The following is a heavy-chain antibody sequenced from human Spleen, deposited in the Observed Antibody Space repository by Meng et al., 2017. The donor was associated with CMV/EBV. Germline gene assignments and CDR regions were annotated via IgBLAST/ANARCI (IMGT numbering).Heavy chain of an antibody. CDR2: INWNGGST. V-gene: IGHV3-20*04. CDR1: GFTFSSYS. CDR3: ARVCSFGVVTPYYYAMDV. D-gene: IGHD3-3*01. Sequence: GESLKISCAASGFTFSSYSMNWVRQAPGKGLEWVSGINWNGGSTGYADSVKGRFTISRDNAKNSLYLQMNSLRAEDTALYYCARVCSFGVVTPYYYAMDVWGQGTTVTVSS. J-gene: IGHJ6*02.